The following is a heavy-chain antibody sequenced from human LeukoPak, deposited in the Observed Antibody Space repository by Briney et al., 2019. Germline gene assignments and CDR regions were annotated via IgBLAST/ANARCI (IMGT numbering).Heavy chain of an antibody. CDR1: GYTFTGYY. CDR2: INPNSGGT. Sequence: ASVKVSCKASGYTFTGYYMHWVRQAPGQGLEWMGWINPNSGGTNYAQKFQGRVTITRDTSISTAYMVLSRLRSDDTAVYYCAREGDDVVVVAATGGNWFDPWGQGTLVTVAS. V-gene: IGHV1-2*02. D-gene: IGHD2-15*01. CDR3: AREGDDVVVVAATGGNWFDP. J-gene: IGHJ5*02.